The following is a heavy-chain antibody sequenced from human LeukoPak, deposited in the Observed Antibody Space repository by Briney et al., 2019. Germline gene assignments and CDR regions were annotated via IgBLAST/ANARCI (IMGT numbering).Heavy chain of an antibody. CDR1: GYTFTGYY. CDR2: INPKSGGT. V-gene: IGHV1-2*06. Sequence: GASVKVSCKASGYTFTGYYMHWVRQAPGQGLEWMGRINPKSGGTNYAQKFQGRVTMTRDTSISTAYMELSRLRSDDTAVYYCAREWELRFAFDIWGQGTMVTVSS. CDR3: AREWELRFAFDI. D-gene: IGHD1-26*01. J-gene: IGHJ3*02.